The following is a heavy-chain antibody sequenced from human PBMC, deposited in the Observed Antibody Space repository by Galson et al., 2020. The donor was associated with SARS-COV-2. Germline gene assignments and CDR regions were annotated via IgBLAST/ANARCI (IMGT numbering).Heavy chain of an antibody. CDR2: IYPDDSDT. V-gene: IGHV5-51*01. J-gene: IGHJ4*02. CDR1: GYSFISYW. D-gene: IGHD1-26*01. Sequence: KIGESLKISCKGSGYSFISYWIGWVRQMPGKGLEWMGIIYPDDSDTRYSPSFQGQVTISTDKSISTAYLQWNSLKASDPAMYYCARRLMGATAFNSWGQGALVPAS. CDR3: ARRLMGATAFNS.